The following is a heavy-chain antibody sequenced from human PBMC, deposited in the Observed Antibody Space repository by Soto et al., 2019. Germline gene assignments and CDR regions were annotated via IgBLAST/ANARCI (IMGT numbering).Heavy chain of an antibody. CDR3: ARSRFYYYSIGSPHVFDI. J-gene: IGHJ3*02. CDR2: IYWDDDK. CDR1: GFSLNTTGVG. V-gene: IGHV2-5*02. D-gene: IGHD3-22*01. Sequence: QITLKESGPTLVKPTQTLTLTCTFSGFSLNTTGVGMGWIRQPPGKALEWLALIYWDDDKRYSPSLKSRLTITKDNSRNEVVLTMTTMDPVDTATYHCARSRFYYYSIGSPHVFDIWGQGTMVTVSS.